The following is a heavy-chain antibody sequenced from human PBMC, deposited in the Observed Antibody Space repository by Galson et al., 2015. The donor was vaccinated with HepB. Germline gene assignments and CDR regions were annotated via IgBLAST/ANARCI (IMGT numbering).Heavy chain of an antibody. CDR2: ISAYNGNT. CDR1: GYTFTSYG. V-gene: IGHV1-18*04. D-gene: IGHD2-2*01. Sequence: SVKVSCKASGYTFTSYGISWVRQAPGQGLEWMGWISAYNGNTNYAQKLQGRVAMTTDTSTSTAYMELRSLRSDDTAVYYCARGGEYCSSTSCYPFDYWGRGTLVTVSS. CDR3: ARGGEYCSSTSCYPFDY. J-gene: IGHJ4*02.